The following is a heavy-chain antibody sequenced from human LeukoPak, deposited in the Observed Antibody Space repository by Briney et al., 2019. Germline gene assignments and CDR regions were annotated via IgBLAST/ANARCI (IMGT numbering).Heavy chain of an antibody. D-gene: IGHD3-10*01. CDR1: GFTFSSSE. Sequence: GGSLRLSCAASGFTFSSSEMNWVRQAPGKGLEWISYISSSGGDIYYANSVRGRFTISRDNAKNSLYLQLNSLRAEDTAVYYCARAEDGSITGFDYWGQGTLVTVSS. V-gene: IGHV3-48*03. CDR3: ARAEDGSITGFDY. J-gene: IGHJ4*02. CDR2: ISSSGGDI.